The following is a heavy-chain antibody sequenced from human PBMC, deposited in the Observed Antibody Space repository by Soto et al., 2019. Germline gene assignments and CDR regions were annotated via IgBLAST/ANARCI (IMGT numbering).Heavy chain of an antibody. V-gene: IGHV3-30*18. CDR1: GFIFEDYG. CDR3: AKGCYASRYSCIDY. CDR2: ISYDGSNK. Sequence: GGSLRLSCVASGFIFEDYGMHWVRQAPGKGLEWVAVISYDGSNKYYADSVKGRFPISRDNSKNTLYLQMNSLRAEDTAVYYCAKGCYASRYSCIDYWGQGTLVTVSS. J-gene: IGHJ4*02. D-gene: IGHD1-1*01.